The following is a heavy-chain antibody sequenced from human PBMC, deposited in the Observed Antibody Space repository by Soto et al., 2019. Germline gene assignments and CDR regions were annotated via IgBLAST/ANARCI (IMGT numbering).Heavy chain of an antibody. J-gene: IGHJ6*02. Sequence: VSVKVSCKDSGYTFTGYYMHWVRQAPRQGLEWMGWINPNSGGTNYAQKFQGWVTMTRDTSISTAYMELSRLRSDDTAVYYCARASTGAVYYCMYVWGQGTTVTVSS. V-gene: IGHV1-2*04. CDR1: GYTFTGYY. CDR2: INPNSGGT. CDR3: ARASTGAVYYCMYV.